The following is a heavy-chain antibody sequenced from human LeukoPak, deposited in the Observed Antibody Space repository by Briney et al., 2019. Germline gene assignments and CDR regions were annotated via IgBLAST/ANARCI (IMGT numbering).Heavy chain of an antibody. CDR3: ARDHPPPSYCSGGSCYLDAFDI. CDR1: GGSFSSYY. CDR2: INHSGST. J-gene: IGHJ3*02. D-gene: IGHD2-15*01. V-gene: IGHV4-34*01. Sequence: PSETLSLTCTVYGGSFSSYYWSWIRQPPGKGLEWIGEINHSGSTNYNPSLKSRVTISVDTSKNQFSLKLSSVTAADTAVYYCARDHPPPSYCSGGSCYLDAFDIWGQGTMVTVSS.